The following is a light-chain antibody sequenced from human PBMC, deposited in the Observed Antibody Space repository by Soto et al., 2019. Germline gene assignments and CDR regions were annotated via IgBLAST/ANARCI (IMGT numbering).Light chain of an antibody. Sequence: ERVMTQSPATLSVSPRERATLSCRASQSVSNNLAWYQQKPGQAPRLLIYGAYTRATGIPARFSGSGSGTEFTLTISRLQSEDFAVYYCQQYNYWPQTFGQGTKVDIK. CDR3: QQYNYWPQT. CDR2: GAY. J-gene: IGKJ1*01. CDR1: QSVSNN. V-gene: IGKV3-15*01.